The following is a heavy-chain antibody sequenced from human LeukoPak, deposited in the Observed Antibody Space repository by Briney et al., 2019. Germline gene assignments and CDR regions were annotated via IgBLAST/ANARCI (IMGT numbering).Heavy chain of an antibody. CDR1: GGSISSSSYY. J-gene: IGHJ4*02. CDR3: AKDAMVRGVTVSGVFDY. D-gene: IGHD3-10*01. V-gene: IGHV4-39*07. Sequence: SETLSLACTVSGGSISSSSYYWGWIRQPPGKGLEWFVRIYYSGSTYSHPSLKSRFTITVATSKDQFSLKLSSVTGADTAVYYGAKDAMVRGVTVSGVFDYWGQGTLVTVSS. CDR2: IYYSGST.